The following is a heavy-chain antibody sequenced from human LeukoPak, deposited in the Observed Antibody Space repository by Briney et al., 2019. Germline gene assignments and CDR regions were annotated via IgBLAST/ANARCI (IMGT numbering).Heavy chain of an antibody. CDR3: AKAQDPIAAAGTSPFDY. Sequence: GGSLRLSCAASGFTFSSYGMSWVRQAPGKGLEWVSVISGSGGGTYYADSVKGRFTISRDNSKNTLYLQMNSLRAEDTAVYYCAKAQDPIAAAGTSPFDYWGQGTLVTVSS. CDR2: ISGSGGGT. J-gene: IGHJ4*02. D-gene: IGHD6-13*01. V-gene: IGHV3-23*01. CDR1: GFTFSSYG.